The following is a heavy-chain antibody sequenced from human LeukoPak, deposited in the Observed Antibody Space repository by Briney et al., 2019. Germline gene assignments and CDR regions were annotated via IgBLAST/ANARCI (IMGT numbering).Heavy chain of an antibody. CDR3: ARDALGYGPYYYGMDV. Sequence: GGSLRLSCAASGFTFSDYYMSWIRQAPGKGLEWVSYISSSGSTIYYADSVKGRFTISRDNAKNSLYLQMNSLRAEDTAVYYCARDALGYGPYYYGMDVWGQGTTVTVSS. CDR2: ISSSGSTI. D-gene: IGHD5-18*01. CDR1: GFTFSDYY. V-gene: IGHV3-11*01. J-gene: IGHJ6*02.